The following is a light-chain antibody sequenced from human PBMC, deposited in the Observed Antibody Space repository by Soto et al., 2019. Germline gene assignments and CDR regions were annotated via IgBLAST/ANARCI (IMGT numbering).Light chain of an antibody. V-gene: IGKV1-39*01. CDR1: QSISSY. CDR2: AVS. J-gene: IGKJ3*01. CDR3: QQNYITPLA. Sequence: DIEMTQSPSSLSASVGDRVTITCRASQSISSYLNWYQQKPGKAPRLLIYAVSNLQSGVPSRFSGSGSGTNFTLTIGSLQPEDFATYYCQQNYITPLAFGPGTKLDIK.